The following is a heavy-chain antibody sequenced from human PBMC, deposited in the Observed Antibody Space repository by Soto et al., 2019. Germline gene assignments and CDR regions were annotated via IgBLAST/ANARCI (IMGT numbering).Heavy chain of an antibody. V-gene: IGHV1-8*01. D-gene: IGHD3-16*02. CDR2: MNPNSGNT. CDR3: ARGIWGSYRYKVSDY. CDR1: GYTFTSHD. Sequence: ASVKVSCKASGYTFTSHDINWVRQATGQGLEWMGWMNPNSGNTGYAQKFQGRVTMTRNTSISTAYMELSSLRSEDTAVYYCARGIWGSYRYKVSDYWGQGTLVTVSS. J-gene: IGHJ4*02.